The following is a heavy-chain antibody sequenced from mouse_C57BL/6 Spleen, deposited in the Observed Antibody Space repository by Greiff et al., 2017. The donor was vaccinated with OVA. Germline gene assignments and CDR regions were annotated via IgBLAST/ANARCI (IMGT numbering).Heavy chain of an antibody. Sequence: QVQLQQSGAELVRPGTSVKVSCKASGYAFTNYLIEWVKQRPGQGLEWIGVINPGSGGTNYNEKFKGKATLTVDKSSSTAYLQLSRLTSEDSAVYVGAGREDYDADYWAMDDWGKGTTVTVSS. V-gene: IGHV1-54*01. CDR1: GYAFTNYL. J-gene: IGHJ4*01. D-gene: IGHD2-4*01. CDR2: INPGSGGT. CDR3: AGREDYDADYWAMDD.